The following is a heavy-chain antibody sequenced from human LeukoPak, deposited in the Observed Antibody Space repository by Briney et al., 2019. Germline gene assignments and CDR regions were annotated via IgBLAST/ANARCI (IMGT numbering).Heavy chain of an antibody. CDR2: IIPIFGTA. CDR3: ASQRPYYDSKGSMDV. D-gene: IGHD3-3*01. Sequence: SVKVSCKASGGTFSSYAISWVRRAPGQGLEWMGGIIPIFGTANYAQKFQGRVTITADESTSTAYMELSSLRSEDTAVYYCASQRPYYDSKGSMDVWGKGTTVTVSS. J-gene: IGHJ6*03. V-gene: IGHV1-69*13. CDR1: GGTFSSYA.